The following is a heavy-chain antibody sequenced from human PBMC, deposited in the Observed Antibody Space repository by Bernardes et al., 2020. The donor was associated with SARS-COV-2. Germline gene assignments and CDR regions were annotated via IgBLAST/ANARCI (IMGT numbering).Heavy chain of an antibody. J-gene: IGHJ6*02. CDR1: GYTFTGYY. CDR2: INPNSGGT. CDR3: ASGGRGLEHYYYYGMDV. V-gene: IGHV1-2*02. Sequence: ASVKVSCKASGYTFTGYYMHWVRQAPGQGLEWMGWINPNSGGTNYAQKFQGRVTMTRDTSISTAYMELSRLRSDDTAVYYCASGGRGLEHYYYYGMDVWGQGTTVTVSS. D-gene: IGHD1-1*01.